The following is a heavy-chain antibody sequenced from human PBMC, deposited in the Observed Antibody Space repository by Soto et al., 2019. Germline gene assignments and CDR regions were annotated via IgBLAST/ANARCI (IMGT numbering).Heavy chain of an antibody. Sequence: SETLSLTCAVSGFSISSGYFWGWIRQPPGKGPEWLGSIYHSGTTYYNPSVKGRVTISVDTSKNQFSLKMSSVTAADTAVYYCAGDSSGYYWFDPWGQGTLVTVSS. V-gene: IGHV4-38-2*02. CDR3: AGDSSGYYWFDP. CDR1: GFSISSGYF. J-gene: IGHJ5*02. CDR2: IYHSGTT. D-gene: IGHD3-22*01.